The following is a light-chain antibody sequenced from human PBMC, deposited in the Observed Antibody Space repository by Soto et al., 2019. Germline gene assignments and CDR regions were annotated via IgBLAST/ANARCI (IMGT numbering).Light chain of an antibody. CDR3: QHYSTVWA. CDR1: QSISTG. J-gene: IGKJ1*01. Sequence: DIQMTQSPSTLSSSVGDRVTITCRASQSISTGLAWYQQKPGKAPNLLLYDASTLESGVPSRFSGSGSGTEFTLTISSLQPDDFATYYCQHYSTVWAFGQGTKVDIK. CDR2: DAS. V-gene: IGKV1-5*01.